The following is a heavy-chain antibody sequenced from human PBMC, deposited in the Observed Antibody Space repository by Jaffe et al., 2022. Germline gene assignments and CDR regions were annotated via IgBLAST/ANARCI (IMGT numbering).Heavy chain of an antibody. CDR3: ATMVGGYCSGGSCYSGYWFDP. CDR1: GYTLTELS. Sequence: QVQLVQSGAEVKKPGASVKVSCKVSGYTLTELSMHWVRQAPGKGLEWMGGFDPEDGETIYAQKFQGRVTMTEDTSTDTAYMELSSLRSEDTAVYYCATMVGGYCSGGSCYSGYWFDPWGQGTLVTVSS. CDR2: FDPEDGET. V-gene: IGHV1-24*01. J-gene: IGHJ5*02. D-gene: IGHD2-15*01.